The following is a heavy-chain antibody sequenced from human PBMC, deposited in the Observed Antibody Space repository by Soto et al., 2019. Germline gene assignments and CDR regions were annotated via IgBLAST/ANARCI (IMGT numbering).Heavy chain of an antibody. J-gene: IGHJ4*02. CDR2: IYHSGST. V-gene: IGHV4-30-2*01. D-gene: IGHD1-26*01. Sequence: QLQLQESGSGLVKPSQTLSLTCAVSGGSISSGGYSWSWIRQPPGKGLEWIGYIYHSGSTYYNPSRKSRVTISVDRSKNQFSLKLSSVTAEDTAVYYCAAGGGLPRYYWGQGTLVTVSS. CDR1: GGSISSGGYS. CDR3: AAGGGLPRYY.